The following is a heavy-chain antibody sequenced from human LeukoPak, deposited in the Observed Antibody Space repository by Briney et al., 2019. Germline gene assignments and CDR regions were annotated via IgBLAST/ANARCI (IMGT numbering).Heavy chain of an antibody. J-gene: IGHJ4*02. CDR2: ISSSGNTI. CDR1: GFTFSSYE. Sequence: PGGSLRLSCAASGFTFSSYEMNWVRQAPGKGLEWVSYISSSGNTIYYADSVKGRFTISRDNAESSLSLQMNSLRAEDTAVYYCARVVTAIRYFDYWGQGTLVTVSS. V-gene: IGHV3-48*03. D-gene: IGHD2-21*02. CDR3: ARVVTAIRYFDY.